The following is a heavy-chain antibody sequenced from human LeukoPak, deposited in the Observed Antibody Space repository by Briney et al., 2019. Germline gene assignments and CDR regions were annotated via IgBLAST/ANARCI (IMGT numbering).Heavy chain of an antibody. Sequence: PSETLSLTCTVSGGSISSSSYYWGWIRQPPGKGLEGIGSIYYSGSTYYNPSLKSRVTISVDTSKNQFSLKLSSVTAADTAVYYCARYRKWELAFDYWGQGTLVTVSS. CDR3: ARYRKWELAFDY. CDR2: IYYSGST. J-gene: IGHJ4*02. V-gene: IGHV4-39*01. D-gene: IGHD1-26*01. CDR1: GGSISSSSYY.